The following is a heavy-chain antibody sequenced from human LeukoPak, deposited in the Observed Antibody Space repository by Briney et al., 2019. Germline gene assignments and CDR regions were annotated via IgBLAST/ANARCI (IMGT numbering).Heavy chain of an antibody. D-gene: IGHD3-10*01. J-gene: IGHJ4*02. CDR1: GFTFSSYA. Sequence: SGGSLRLSCAASGFTFSSYAMHWVRQAPGKGLEWVAVISYDGSNKYYADSVKGRFTISRDNSKNTLYLQMNSLRAEDTAVYYCAKDRGGIDYWGQGTLVTVSS. CDR2: ISYDGSNK. CDR3: AKDRGGIDY. V-gene: IGHV3-30-3*01.